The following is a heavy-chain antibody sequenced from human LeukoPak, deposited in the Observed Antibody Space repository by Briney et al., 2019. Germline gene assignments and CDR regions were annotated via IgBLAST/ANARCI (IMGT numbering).Heavy chain of an antibody. Sequence: SETLSLTCAVSGGSISSGGYSWSWIRQPPGKGLEWIGYIYHSGSTYYNPSLKSRVTISVDRSKNQFSLKLSSVTVADTAVYYCARVGAEDAFDIWGQGTMVTVSS. V-gene: IGHV4-30-2*01. CDR3: ARVGAEDAFDI. J-gene: IGHJ3*02. CDR2: IYHSGST. D-gene: IGHD1-26*01. CDR1: GGSISSGGYS.